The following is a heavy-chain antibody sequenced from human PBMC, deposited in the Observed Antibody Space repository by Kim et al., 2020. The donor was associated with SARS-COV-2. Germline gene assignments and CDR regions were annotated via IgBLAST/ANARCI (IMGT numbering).Heavy chain of an antibody. D-gene: IGHD1-26*01. Sequence: GGSLRLSCEASGFTFTRYAMNWVRQSPGKGLEWVSVITGSGRSTFYADSVKGRFTISRDKSKNTLYLQMNALRTEDTALYYCAKVRLDVIVGATGFDFWGQGTLVTVSS. CDR1: GFTFTRYA. CDR3: AKVRLDVIVGATGFDF. CDR2: ITGSGRST. J-gene: IGHJ4*02. V-gene: IGHV3-23*01.